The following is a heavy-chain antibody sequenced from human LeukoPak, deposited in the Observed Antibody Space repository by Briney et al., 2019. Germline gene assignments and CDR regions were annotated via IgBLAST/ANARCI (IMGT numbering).Heavy chain of an antibody. D-gene: IGHD6-13*01. V-gene: IGHV4-59*01. J-gene: IGHJ5*02. CDR2: IYYSGST. CDR3: AREGYSSSWSNWFDP. Sequence: SETLSLTCTVSGASISSYYWSWIRQPPGKGLEWIGYIYYSGSTNYTPSHKSRVTISVDTSKNQFSLKLSSVTAADTAVYYCAREGYSSSWSNWFDPWGQGTLVTVSS. CDR1: GASISSYY.